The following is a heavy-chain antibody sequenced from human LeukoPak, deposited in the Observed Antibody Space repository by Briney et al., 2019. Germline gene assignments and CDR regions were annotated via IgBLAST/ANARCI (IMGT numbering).Heavy chain of an antibody. CDR1: GYSISSGYY. CDR3: ARVVYYYDTLTTFDI. D-gene: IGHD3-22*01. J-gene: IGHJ3*02. Sequence: SETLSLTCAVSGYSISSGYYWGWIRQPAGKGLEWIGRIYTSGTTNYNPSLKSRVTISLDTSKNQFSLKLSSVTAADTAVYYCARVVYYYDTLTTFDIWGQGTMVTVSS. V-gene: IGHV4-61*02. CDR2: IYTSGTT.